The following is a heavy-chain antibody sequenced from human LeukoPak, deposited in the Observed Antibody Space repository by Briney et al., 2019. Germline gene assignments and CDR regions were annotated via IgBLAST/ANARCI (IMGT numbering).Heavy chain of an antibody. J-gene: IGHJ4*02. V-gene: IGHV3-7*01. Sequence: GGSLRLSCAASGFTFSSYWMSWVRQAPGKGLEWVAIIKQDGSEKYYVDSVMGRFTISRDNAKNSLYPQMNSLRAEDTAVYYCAREGYSSGNIDYWGQGTLVTVSS. CDR3: AREGYSSGNIDY. CDR2: IKQDGSEK. D-gene: IGHD6-19*01. CDR1: GFTFSSYW.